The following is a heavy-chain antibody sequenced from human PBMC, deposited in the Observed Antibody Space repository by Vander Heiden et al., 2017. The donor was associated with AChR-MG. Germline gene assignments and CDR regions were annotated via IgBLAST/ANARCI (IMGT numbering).Heavy chain of an antibody. Sequence: QVQPQESGPGLVKPPQTLSLTCTVSGAPISPVGSYWTWIRQTPGKGLEWIGNIYYSGSTYYNPSRKSRVTISLDTSKNHFSRKLTSVTAADTAFYYCARDPGGVTAAGVYYYDHWGRGTLVTVSS. CDR1: GAPISPVGSY. V-gene: IGHV4-31*03. D-gene: IGHD6-13*01. CDR2: IYYSGST. J-gene: IGHJ2*01. CDR3: ARDPGGVTAAGVYYYDH.